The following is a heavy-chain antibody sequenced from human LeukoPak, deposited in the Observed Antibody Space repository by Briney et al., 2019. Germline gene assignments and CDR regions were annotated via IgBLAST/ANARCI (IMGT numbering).Heavy chain of an antibody. Sequence: ASVKVSCKASGYTFTSYDINWVRQATGQGLEWMGWMDPNSGNTGYAQKFQGRVTMTRNTSISTAYMELSSLRSEDTAVYYCARARRILEWLFQPPDYWGQGTLVTVSS. CDR1: GYTFTSYD. D-gene: IGHD3-3*01. V-gene: IGHV1-8*01. CDR3: ARARRILEWLFQPPDY. J-gene: IGHJ4*02. CDR2: MDPNSGNT.